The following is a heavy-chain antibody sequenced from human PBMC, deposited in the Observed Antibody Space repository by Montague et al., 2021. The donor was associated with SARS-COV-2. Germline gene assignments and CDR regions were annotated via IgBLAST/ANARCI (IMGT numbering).Heavy chain of an antibody. Sequence: SETLSLTCTVSGGSISSYYWSWIRQPPGKGLEWIGYIYYSGSTNYNPSLKSRVTISVDTSKNQFSLKLSPVTAADTAVYYCARLGRGYSYAQSAFDIWGQGTMVTVSS. D-gene: IGHD5-18*01. CDR2: IYYSGST. CDR1: GGSISSYY. J-gene: IGHJ3*02. V-gene: IGHV4-59*08. CDR3: ARLGRGYSYAQSAFDI.